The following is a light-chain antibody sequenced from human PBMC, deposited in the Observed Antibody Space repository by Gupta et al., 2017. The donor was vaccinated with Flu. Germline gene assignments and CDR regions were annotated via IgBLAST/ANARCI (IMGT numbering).Light chain of an antibody. CDR3: QSYDSSLSGPVV. J-gene: IGLJ2*01. CDR2: GNS. V-gene: IGLV1-40*01. Sequence: QPVLQPPPSVSGSPGQRVTISCTGSSSNIGAGYDVHWYQQLPGTAPKLLIYGNSNRPSGVPERFSGSKSGASASLAITGLQAEEEADYYCQSYDSSLSGPVVFGGGTKLTVL. CDR1: SSNIGAGYD.